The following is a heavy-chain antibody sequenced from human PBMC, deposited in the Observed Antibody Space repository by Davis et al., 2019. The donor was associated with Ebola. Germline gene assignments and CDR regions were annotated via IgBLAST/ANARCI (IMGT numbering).Heavy chain of an antibody. J-gene: IGHJ4*02. Sequence: GESLKISCAASGFTVSSNYMSWVRQAPGKGLEWVSVIYSGGSTYYADSVKGRFTISRDNSKNTLYLQMNSLRAEDTAVYYCAKGTMIVAVPPFDYWGQGTLVTVSS. V-gene: IGHV3-53*01. CDR3: AKGTMIVAVPPFDY. CDR2: IYSGGST. D-gene: IGHD3-22*01. CDR1: GFTVSSNY.